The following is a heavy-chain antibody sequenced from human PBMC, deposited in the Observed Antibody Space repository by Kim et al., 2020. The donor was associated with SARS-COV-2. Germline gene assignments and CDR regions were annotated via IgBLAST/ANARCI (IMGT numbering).Heavy chain of an antibody. Sequence: GGSLRLSCVASGFTLSSYEMNWVRQAPGKGLEWVSYIHTTSGTTHYADSVKGRFTISRDNAKNSVYLQMNSLRAEDTAIYYCARDLWFGRHCWGQGTLVTVSS. CDR1: GFTLSSYE. J-gene: IGHJ4*02. D-gene: IGHD3-10*01. CDR2: IHTTSGTT. V-gene: IGHV3-48*03. CDR3: ARDLWFGRHC.